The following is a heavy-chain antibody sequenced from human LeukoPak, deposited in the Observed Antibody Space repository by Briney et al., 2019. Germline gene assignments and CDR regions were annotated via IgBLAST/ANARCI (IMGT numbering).Heavy chain of an antibody. CDR3: AKGRLEADY. Sequence: GGSLRLSCAASGFTFSRYWMHWVRQAPGKGLEWVAVISYDGSNKYYADSVKGRFTISRDNSKNTLYLQMNSLRAEDTAVYYCAKGRLEADYWGQGTLVTVSS. CDR1: GFTFSRYW. V-gene: IGHV3-30*18. CDR2: ISYDGSNK. J-gene: IGHJ4*02. D-gene: IGHD1-1*01.